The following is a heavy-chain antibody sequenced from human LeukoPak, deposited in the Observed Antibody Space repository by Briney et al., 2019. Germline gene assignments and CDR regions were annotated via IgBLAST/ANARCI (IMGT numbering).Heavy chain of an antibody. CDR3: TTEMLRYNWFDP. CDR1: GFTFNTYA. V-gene: IGHV3-23*01. Sequence: PGGSLRLSCAASGFTFNTYAMSWVRQAPGKGLEWVSVISGSGGSSDYADSVKGRFTISRDNSKNTLYLQMNSLKTEDTAVHYCTTEMLRYNWFDPWGQGTPVTVSS. J-gene: IGHJ5*02. D-gene: IGHD2-15*01. CDR2: ISGSGGSS.